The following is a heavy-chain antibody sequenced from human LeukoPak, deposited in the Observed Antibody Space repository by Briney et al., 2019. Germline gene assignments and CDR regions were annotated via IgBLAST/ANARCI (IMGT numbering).Heavy chain of an antibody. CDR3: ARVRSRYSGSYHAFDI. V-gene: IGHV3-33*01. D-gene: IGHD1-26*01. Sequence: GRSLRLSCAASGFTFSSYGMHWVHQAPGKGLEWVAVIWYDGSNKYYADSVKGRFTISRDNSKNTLYLQMNSLRAEDTAVYYCARVRSRYSGSYHAFDIWGQGTMVTVSS. CDR1: GFTFSSYG. CDR2: IWYDGSNK. J-gene: IGHJ3*02.